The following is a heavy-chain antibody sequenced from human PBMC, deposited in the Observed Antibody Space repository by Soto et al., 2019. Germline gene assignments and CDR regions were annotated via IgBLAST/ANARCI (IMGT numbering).Heavy chain of an antibody. Sequence: GGALRLSCAASGFTFSSYGMHWVRQAQGKGLEWEAIISYDGSNKYYADSVKGRFTISRDKSKNTLYLQLNSVRAEDTAVYYCVKEMVVVAATRGMDVWGQGTTVTVSS. CDR1: GFTFSSYG. CDR3: VKEMVVVAATRGMDV. CDR2: ISYDGSNK. D-gene: IGHD2-15*01. J-gene: IGHJ6*02. V-gene: IGHV3-30*18.